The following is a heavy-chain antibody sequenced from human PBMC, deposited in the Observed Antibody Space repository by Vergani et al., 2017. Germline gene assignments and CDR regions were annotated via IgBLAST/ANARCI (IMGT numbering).Heavy chain of an antibody. CDR2: ISGIGVSA. V-gene: IGHV3-23*04. CDR1: EFTFSNYA. CDR3: AKQYFVSGNYLFDY. D-gene: IGHD3-10*01. J-gene: IGHJ4*02. Sequence: EVQLVESGGGLVQPGGSLRLTCAASEFTFSNYAMNWVRQAPGKGLEWVSGISGIGVSAYYTDSVKGRFTISRDNSKNMLFLQMNNLRTEDTAIYYCAKQYFVSGNYLFDYWCQGTLVTVSS.